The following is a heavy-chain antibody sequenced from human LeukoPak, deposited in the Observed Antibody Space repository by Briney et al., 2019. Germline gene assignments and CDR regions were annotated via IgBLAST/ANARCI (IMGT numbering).Heavy chain of an antibody. CDR2: IHYSGST. D-gene: IGHD6-19*01. J-gene: IGHJ6*03. CDR1: GGSISSYY. V-gene: IGHV4-59*01. Sequence: SETLSLTCTVSGGSISSYYWSWIRQPPGKGLEWIGYIHYSGSTHYNPSLKSRVTISVDTSKNQFSLKLSSVTAADTAVYYCARSGGYSSGWYFGRDYYYYYMDVWGKGTTVTISS. CDR3: ARSGGYSSGWYFGRDYYYYYMDV.